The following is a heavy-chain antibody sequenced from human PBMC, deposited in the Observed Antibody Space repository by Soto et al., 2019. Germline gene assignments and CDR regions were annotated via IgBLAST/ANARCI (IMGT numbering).Heavy chain of an antibody. D-gene: IGHD6-19*01. CDR2: IYYSGST. J-gene: IGHJ4*02. CDR1: GASMTSYF. CDR3: ASALAAPYFDY. Sequence: PSETLSLTCTVSGASMTSYFWTWIRQPPGKGLEWIGNIYYSGSTSYNPSLKSRVTISLDMSKNHFSLRLYSVTAADTAVYYCASALAAPYFDYWGQGALVTVSS. V-gene: IGHV4-59*01.